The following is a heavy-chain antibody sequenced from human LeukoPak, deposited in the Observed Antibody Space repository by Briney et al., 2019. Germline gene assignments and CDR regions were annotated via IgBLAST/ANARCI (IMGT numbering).Heavy chain of an antibody. Sequence: TSETLSLTCAVYGGSFSGYYWSWIRQPPGKGLEWIGEINHSGSTNYNPSLKSRVTISVDTSKNQFSLKLSSVTAADTAVYYCARPPFIREWFGSREWYFDLWGRGTLVTVSS. CDR3: ARPPFIREWFGSREWYFDL. CDR1: GGSFSGYY. CDR2: INHSGST. D-gene: IGHD3-10*01. J-gene: IGHJ2*01. V-gene: IGHV4-34*01.